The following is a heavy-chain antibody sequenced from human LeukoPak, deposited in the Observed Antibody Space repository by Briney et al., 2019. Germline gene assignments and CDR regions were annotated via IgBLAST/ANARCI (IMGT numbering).Heavy chain of an antibody. D-gene: IGHD5-24*01. V-gene: IGHV4-31*03. CDR2: IYYSGST. CDR3: ARSGGVERWLQFSFDY. Sequence: SQTLSLTCTVSAGSISSAGYYWSWIRQHPGKGLEWFGYIYYSGSTYYNPSLKSRVTISVDTSKNQSSLKLSSVTAADTAVYYCARSGGVERWLQFSFDYWGQGTLVTVSS. J-gene: IGHJ4*02. CDR1: AGSISSAGYY.